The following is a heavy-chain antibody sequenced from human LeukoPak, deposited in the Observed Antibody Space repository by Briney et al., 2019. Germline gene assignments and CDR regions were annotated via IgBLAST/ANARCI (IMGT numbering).Heavy chain of an antibody. Sequence: SETLSLTCTVSGGSISSYYWSWIRQPPGKGLEWIGYIYYSGSTNYNPSLKSRVTISVDTSKNQFSLKLSSVTAADTAVYYCARGGGPTYDILTGYYDEAWFDPWGQGTLVTVSS. J-gene: IGHJ5*02. V-gene: IGHV4-59*01. D-gene: IGHD3-9*01. CDR3: ARGGGPTYDILTGYYDEAWFDP. CDR1: GGSISSYY. CDR2: IYYSGST.